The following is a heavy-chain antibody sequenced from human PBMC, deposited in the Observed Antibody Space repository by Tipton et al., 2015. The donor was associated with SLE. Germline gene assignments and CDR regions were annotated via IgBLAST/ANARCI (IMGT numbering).Heavy chain of an antibody. CDR2: IYAGDSDT. Sequence: QLVQSGAEVKKPGEALQISCKHPDYNFHSYWIGWVRQTAGKGLEWIGIIYAGDSDTRYSPSFQGQVTISVDKSISTAYLQWSSLKASDSAIYYCARLGYGCSGGRCFGVDVWGQGTTVSVSS. CDR1: DYNFHSYW. J-gene: IGHJ6*02. V-gene: IGHV5-51*03. D-gene: IGHD2-15*01. CDR3: ARLGYGCSGGRCFGVDV.